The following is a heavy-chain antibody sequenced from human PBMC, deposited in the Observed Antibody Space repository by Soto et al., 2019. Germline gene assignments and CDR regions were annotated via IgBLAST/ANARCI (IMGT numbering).Heavy chain of an antibody. V-gene: IGHV1-18*01. J-gene: IGHJ4*02. CDR1: GYTFTSYV. D-gene: IGHD1-7*01. CDR3: ARTDLKLRGLDY. Sequence: ASVKVSCKASGYTFTSYVINWVLQAPGQGLEWMGWISGYNGNTDYVQRLQDRVTMTTDTSTRTAYMELRNLRSDDSAVYYCARTDLKLRGLDYWGQGNLVTVTS. CDR2: ISGYNGNT.